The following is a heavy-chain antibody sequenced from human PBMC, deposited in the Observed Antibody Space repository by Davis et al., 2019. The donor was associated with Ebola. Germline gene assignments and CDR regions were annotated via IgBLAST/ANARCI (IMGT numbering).Heavy chain of an antibody. CDR3: ARAAGGDWLSPPWFDP. D-gene: IGHD3/OR15-3a*01. CDR1: GYTFTSYG. J-gene: IGHJ5*02. Sequence: ASVKVSCKASGYTFTSYGISWVRQAPGQGLEWMGWISAYNGNTNYAQKLQGRVTMTTDTSTSTAYMELRSLRSDDTAVYYCARAAGGDWLSPPWFDPWGQGTLVTVSS. CDR2: ISAYNGNT. V-gene: IGHV1-18*01.